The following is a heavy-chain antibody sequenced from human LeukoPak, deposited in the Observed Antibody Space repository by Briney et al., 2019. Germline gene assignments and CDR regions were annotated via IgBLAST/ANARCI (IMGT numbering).Heavy chain of an antibody. J-gene: IGHJ3*02. Sequence: GASVKVSCKASGYTFTGYYMHWVRQAPGQGLEWMGWINPNSGGTNYAQKFQGRVTMTRDTSISTAYMELSRLRSDETAVYYCARVSSIAVAGREAFDIWGQGTMVTVSS. CDR1: GYTFTGYY. CDR3: ARVSSIAVAGREAFDI. V-gene: IGHV1-2*02. CDR2: INPNSGGT. D-gene: IGHD6-19*01.